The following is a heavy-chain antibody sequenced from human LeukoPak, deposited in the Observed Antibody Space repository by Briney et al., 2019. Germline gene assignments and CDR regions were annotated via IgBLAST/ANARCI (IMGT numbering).Heavy chain of an antibody. CDR3: AKDEGAPIVVVTNFDY. CDR1: GLTFSSYA. J-gene: IGHJ4*02. D-gene: IGHD3-22*01. Sequence: GGSLRLSCAASGLTFSSYAMSWVRQAPGKGLEWVSAISGSGGSTYYADSVKGRFTISRDNSKNTLYLQMNSLRAEDTAVYYCAKDEGAPIVVVTNFDYWGQGTLVTVSS. CDR2: ISGSGGST. V-gene: IGHV3-23*01.